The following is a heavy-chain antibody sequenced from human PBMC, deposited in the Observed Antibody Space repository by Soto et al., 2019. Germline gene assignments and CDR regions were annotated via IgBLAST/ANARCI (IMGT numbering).Heavy chain of an antibody. CDR2: IKQDGSEK. CDR3: ARVGCQQLVPEVYYYYYGMDV. D-gene: IGHD6-6*01. V-gene: IGHV3-7*03. CDR1: GFTFSSYW. Sequence: WGSLRLSCAASGFTFSSYWIIWFRHSPVKWREWVANIKQDGSEKYYVDSVKGRFTISRDNAKNSLYLQMNSLRAEDTAVYYCARVGCQQLVPEVYYYYYGMDVWGQGTTVTV. J-gene: IGHJ6*02.